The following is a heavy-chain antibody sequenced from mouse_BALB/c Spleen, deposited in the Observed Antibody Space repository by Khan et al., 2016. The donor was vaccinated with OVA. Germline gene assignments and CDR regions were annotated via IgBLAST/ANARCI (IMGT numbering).Heavy chain of an antibody. CDR1: GFSLTHYG. Sequence: QMQLEESGPGLVAPSQSLSITYTVSGFSLTHYGVPWVRPPPGKGLEWLVVLWSDGRTNYNSVLTSSLSISKDNSQRHVFLKMNSLQTDDTAIYYCARWFDGYSSLYAMDYWGQGTSVTVSS. CDR2: LWSDGRT. CDR3: ARWFDGYSSLYAMDY. J-gene: IGHJ4*01. D-gene: IGHD2-3*01. V-gene: IGHV2-6*02.